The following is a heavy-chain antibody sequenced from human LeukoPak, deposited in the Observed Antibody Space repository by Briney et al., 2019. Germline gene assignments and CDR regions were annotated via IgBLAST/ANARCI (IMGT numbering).Heavy chain of an antibody. CDR3: ARDLEIAAAGLSSDY. CDR1: GYTFTGYY. Sequence: ASVKVSCKASGYTFTGYYMHWVRQASGQGLEWMGRTNPNSGGTNYAQKFQGRVTMTRDTSISTAYMELSRLRSDDTAVYYCARDLEIAAAGLSSDYWGQGTLVTVSS. D-gene: IGHD6-13*01. J-gene: IGHJ4*02. CDR2: TNPNSGGT. V-gene: IGHV1-2*06.